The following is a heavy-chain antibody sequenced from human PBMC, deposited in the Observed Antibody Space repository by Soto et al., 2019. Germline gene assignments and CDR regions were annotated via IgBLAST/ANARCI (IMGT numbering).Heavy chain of an antibody. Sequence: GGSLRLSCAASGFTFSSYGMHWVRQAPGKGLEWVTVIWYDGSNKYYADSVEGRFTISRDNSKNTLYLQMNSLRAEDTAVYYCARVWRSSSWLDAFDIWGQGTMVTVSS. V-gene: IGHV3-33*01. D-gene: IGHD6-13*01. CDR2: IWYDGSNK. CDR3: ARVWRSSSWLDAFDI. CDR1: GFTFSSYG. J-gene: IGHJ3*02.